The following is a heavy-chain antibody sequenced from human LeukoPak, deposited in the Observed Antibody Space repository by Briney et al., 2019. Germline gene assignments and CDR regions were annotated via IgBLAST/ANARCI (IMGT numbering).Heavy chain of an antibody. D-gene: IGHD6-13*01. Sequence: RGSLRLSCEASGFTFSSFSMHWVRQAPGKGLEWVSHIHSDGINTNYADFVKGRFTISRDNAKNTLYLQMNSLRAEDTAVYYCARVAYISTWYVDYWGHGTL. V-gene: IGHV3-74*01. CDR1: GFTFSSFS. CDR3: ARVAYISTWYVDY. CDR2: IHSDGINT. J-gene: IGHJ4*01.